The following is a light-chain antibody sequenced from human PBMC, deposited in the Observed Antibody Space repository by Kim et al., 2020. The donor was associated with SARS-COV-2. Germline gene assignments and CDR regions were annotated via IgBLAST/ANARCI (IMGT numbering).Light chain of an antibody. CDR2: AAS. CDR1: QHVSSC. J-gene: IGKJ2*01. CDR3: QQLDSSLPYT. V-gene: IGKV1-9*01. Sequence: VGDGSTTTCRAGQHVSSCLFSYHQKPGKTPNKLMYAASTLQSGVASWFSGSSSGAAYTLTIISLQPQDYAAYYYQQLDSSLPYTFGQGTKLEI.